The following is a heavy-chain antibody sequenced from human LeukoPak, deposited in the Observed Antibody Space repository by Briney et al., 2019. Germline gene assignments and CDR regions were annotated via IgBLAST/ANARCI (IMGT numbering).Heavy chain of an antibody. D-gene: IGHD2-8*01. CDR3: ASLDCTNGVCYTSGVDY. J-gene: IGHJ4*02. Sequence: SVKVSCKAFGGTFSSYAISWVRQAPGQGLEWMGRIIPILGIANYAQKFQGRVTITADKSTSTAYMELSSLRSEDTAVYYCASLDCTNGVCYTSGVDYWGQGTLVTVSS. V-gene: IGHV1-69*04. CDR1: GGTFSSYA. CDR2: IIPILGIA.